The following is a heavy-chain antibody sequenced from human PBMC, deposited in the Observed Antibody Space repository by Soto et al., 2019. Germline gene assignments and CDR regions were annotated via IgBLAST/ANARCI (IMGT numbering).Heavy chain of an antibody. Sequence: EVQLLESGGGLVQPGGSLRLSCAASGFTFSSYAMSWVRQAPGKGLEWVSAISGSGGSTYYADSVKGRFTISRDNSKNTLYLQMNSLRAEDTAVYYCAKDMPPRTVPNWYFDLWGRGTLVTVSS. J-gene: IGHJ2*01. V-gene: IGHV3-23*01. D-gene: IGHD4-17*01. CDR2: ISGSGGST. CDR3: AKDMPPRTVPNWYFDL. CDR1: GFTFSSYA.